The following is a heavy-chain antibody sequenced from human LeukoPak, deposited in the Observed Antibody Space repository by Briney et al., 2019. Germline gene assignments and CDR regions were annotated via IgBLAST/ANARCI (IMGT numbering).Heavy chain of an antibody. D-gene: IGHD1-26*01. J-gene: IGHJ4*02. CDR2: IYSGGST. V-gene: IGHV3-66*01. CDR1: GTVSSNY. Sequence: GGSLRLAWAASGTVSSNYMIWVRQAPGKRLEWVSVIYSGGSTYHADSVKGRFTISRDNSKNTLYLQMNSLRAEDTAVYYCARAGGGTIDYWGQGTLVTVSS. CDR3: ARAGGGTIDY.